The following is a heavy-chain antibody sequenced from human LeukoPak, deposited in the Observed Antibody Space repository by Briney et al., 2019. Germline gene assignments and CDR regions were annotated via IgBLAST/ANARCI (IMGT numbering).Heavy chain of an antibody. V-gene: IGHV6-1*01. CDR1: GDSVSSNSAA. CDR2: TYYMSKWYN. CDR3: ARGISSSWYFYYYYYMDV. J-gene: IGHJ6*03. Sequence: SQTLSLTCAISGDSVSSNSAAWNWIRQSPSRGLEWLGRTYYMSKWYNDYAVSVKSRITINPDTSKNQFSLQLNSVTPEDTAVYYCARGISSSWYFYYYYYMDVWGKGTTVTISS. D-gene: IGHD6-13*01.